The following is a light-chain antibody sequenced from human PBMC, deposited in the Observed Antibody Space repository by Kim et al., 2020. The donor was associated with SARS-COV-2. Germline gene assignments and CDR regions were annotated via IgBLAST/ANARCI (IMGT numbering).Light chain of an antibody. Sequence: DVQMTQSPSTLSASVGDRVTITCQASQDIADCLNWYRHKSGKAPELLIYDASKLQTGVPSRFSGTRSGTDFTFTINSLQSEDFATYYCQQYDKLYPFGYTCGQGTKLEIK. V-gene: IGKV1-33*01. CDR3: QQYDKLYPFGYT. CDR1: QDIADC. J-gene: IGKJ2*01. CDR2: DAS.